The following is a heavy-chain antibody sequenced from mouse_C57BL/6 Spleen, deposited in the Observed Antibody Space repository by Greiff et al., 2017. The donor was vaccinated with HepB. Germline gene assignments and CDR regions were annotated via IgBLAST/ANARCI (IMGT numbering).Heavy chain of an antibody. Sequence: VQLQQSGPELVKPGASVKISCKASGHAFSSSWMNWVKQRPGKGLEWIGRIYPGDGDTNYNGKFKGKATLTADKSSSTAYMQLSSLTSEDSAVYFCARSDSYFDYWGQGTTLTVSS. J-gene: IGHJ2*01. CDR2: IYPGDGDT. CDR1: GHAFSSSW. V-gene: IGHV1-82*01. CDR3: ARSDSYFDY.